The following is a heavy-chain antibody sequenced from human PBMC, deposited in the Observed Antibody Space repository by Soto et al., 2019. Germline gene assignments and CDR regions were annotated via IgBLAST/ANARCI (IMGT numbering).Heavy chain of an antibody. J-gene: IGHJ2*01. Sequence: QEQVVESGGGVVQPGKSLRLSCAASGFIFSNYAMHWVRQVPGGGLEWVTTISYDGSNKNYADSVKGRTSISRVNSKNQVYLKINPLGPGERGFFFWGGGNFWGGDCFPGQVSNWYFDLGGPGPRVTV. CDR1: GFIFSNYA. CDR2: ISYDGSNK. D-gene: IGHD3-16*01. CDR3: GGGNFWGGDCFPGQVSNWYFDL. V-gene: IGHV3-30-3*01.